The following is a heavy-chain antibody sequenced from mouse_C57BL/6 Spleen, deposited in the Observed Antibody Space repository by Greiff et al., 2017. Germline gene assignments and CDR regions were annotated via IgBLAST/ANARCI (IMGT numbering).Heavy chain of an antibody. Sequence: VHLVESGPGLVQPSQSLSITCTVSGFSLTSYGVHWVRQSPGKGLEWLGVIWSGGSTDYNAAFISRLSISKDNSKSQVFFKMNSLQADDTAIYYCARNTRGYDAYYFAMDYWGQGTSVTVSS. CDR3: ARNTRGYDAYYFAMDY. CDR1: GFSLTSYG. CDR2: IWSGGST. J-gene: IGHJ4*01. D-gene: IGHD2-2*01. V-gene: IGHV2-2*01.